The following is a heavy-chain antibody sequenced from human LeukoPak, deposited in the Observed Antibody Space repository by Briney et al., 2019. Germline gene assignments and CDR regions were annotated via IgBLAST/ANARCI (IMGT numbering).Heavy chain of an antibody. CDR2: INHSGST. J-gene: IGHJ4*02. CDR3: ARLDQNYGSGSYPTRSFDY. Sequence: SETLSLTCAVYGGSFSGYYWSWICQPPGKGLEWIGEINHSGSTNYNPSLKSRVTISVDTSKNQFSLKLSSVTAADTAVYYCARLDQNYGSGSYPTRSFDYWGQGTLVTVSS. V-gene: IGHV4-34*01. D-gene: IGHD3-10*01. CDR1: GGSFSGYY.